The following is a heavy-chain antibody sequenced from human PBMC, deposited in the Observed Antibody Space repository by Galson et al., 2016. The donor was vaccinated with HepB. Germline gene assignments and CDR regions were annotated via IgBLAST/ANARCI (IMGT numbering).Heavy chain of an antibody. CDR1: GYTFTSYG. CDR3: ARRAVAGTENWFDP. CDR2: INAYNVNT. V-gene: IGHV1-18*04. Sequence: SVKVSCKASGYTFTSYGISWVRQVPGQGLEWMGWINAYNVNTNYAQKLQGRVTMTTDTSTSTAYMELRSLTSDYTAVYYCARRAVAGTENWFDPWGQGTLVTVSS. J-gene: IGHJ5*02. D-gene: IGHD6-19*01.